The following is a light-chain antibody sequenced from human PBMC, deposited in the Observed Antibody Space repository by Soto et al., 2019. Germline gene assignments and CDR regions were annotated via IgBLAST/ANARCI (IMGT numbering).Light chain of an antibody. CDR3: QQFNSYPT. CDR2: AAS. J-gene: IGKJ2*01. V-gene: IGKV1-13*02. Sequence: AIQLTQSPSSLSASVGDRVTITCRASQGISSALAWYQQKPGKAPKLLIYAASSWESGVPSRFSGSGSGTDFTLTISSLLPEDFATYYCQQFNSYPTFGQGTKLEMK. CDR1: QGISSA.